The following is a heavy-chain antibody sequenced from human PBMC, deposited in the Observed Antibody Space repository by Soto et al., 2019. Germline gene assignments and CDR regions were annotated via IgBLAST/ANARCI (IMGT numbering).Heavy chain of an antibody. D-gene: IGHD3-9*01. CDR2: INAGNGNT. J-gene: IGHJ3*02. CDR1: GYTFTSYA. CDR3: ARITYYDILTGYLDAFDI. V-gene: IGHV1-3*01. Sequence: ASVKVSCKASGYTFTSYAMHWVRQAPGQRLEWMGWINAGNGNTKYSQKFQGRVTITRDTSASTAYMELSSLRSEDTAVYYCARITYYDILTGYLDAFDIWGQGTMVTVSS.